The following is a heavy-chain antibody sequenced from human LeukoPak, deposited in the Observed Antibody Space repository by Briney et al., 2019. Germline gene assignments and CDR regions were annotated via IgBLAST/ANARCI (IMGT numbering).Heavy chain of an antibody. CDR1: GFTFSSYW. CDR2: IKSDGSET. J-gene: IGHJ6*02. V-gene: IGHV3-74*01. Sequence: PGGSLRLSCAASGFTFSSYWMHWVRQAPGKGLMWVSRIKSDGSETSYADSVKGRFTISRDNARNTLYLQMNSLRPGDTAIYYCASDRVFYGLDVWGQGTTVTVSS. CDR3: ASDRVFYGLDV.